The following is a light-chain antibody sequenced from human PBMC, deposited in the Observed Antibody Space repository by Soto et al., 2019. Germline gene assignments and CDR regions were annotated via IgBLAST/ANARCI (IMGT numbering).Light chain of an antibody. CDR2: VAT. J-gene: IGKJ5*01. CDR1: QSISSY. Sequence: DIQINQSPYSLSSSLGYRVTITFRASQSISSYLNWYQQKPGKAPNLLIFVATTLQSGVPSRFSGSRSGTDFTLTISSLQPEDVGIYYCQQCHTTPLTFGQGTILDIK. CDR3: QQCHTTPLT. V-gene: IGKV1-39*01.